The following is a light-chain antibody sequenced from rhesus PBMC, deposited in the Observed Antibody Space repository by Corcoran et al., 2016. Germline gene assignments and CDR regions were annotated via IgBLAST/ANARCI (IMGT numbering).Light chain of an antibody. CDR2: KAS. J-gene: IGKJ2*01. Sequence: DIQMTQSPSSLSASVGDRVTITCRASENVNNYLHWYQQKPGKPPKLLIYKASTLQSGVPSRFSGSGSGTDFTLPISSLQPEDFATCYCQHSYGTPYSFGQGTKVEIK. CDR3: QHSYGTPYS. V-gene: IGKV1-74*01. CDR1: ENVNNY.